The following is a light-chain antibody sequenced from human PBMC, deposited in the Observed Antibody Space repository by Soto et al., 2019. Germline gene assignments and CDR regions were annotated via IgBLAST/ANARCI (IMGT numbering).Light chain of an antibody. V-gene: IGKV3-20*01. J-gene: IGKJ1*01. CDR3: QQYGSSGT. CDR1: QSVSGSR. CDR2: GAF. Sequence: EVVLTQSPCTLSVSPVDGATLSCRASQSVSGSRLAWYQQKPGQAPRLLIYGAFRRATGIPDRFSGSGSGTDFTLTISRLEPEDFAVYYCQQYGSSGTFGQGTKVDI.